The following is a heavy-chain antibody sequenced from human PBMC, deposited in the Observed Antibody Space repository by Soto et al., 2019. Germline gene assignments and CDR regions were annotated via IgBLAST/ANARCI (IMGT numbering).Heavy chain of an antibody. CDR1: GFTFSRYA. CDR3: AKVASSSLVRGTYYYYYGMDV. J-gene: IGHJ6*02. Sequence: GGSLRLSCAASGFTFSRYAMSWVRQAPGKGLEWVSAISGSGGSTYYADSVKGRFTISRDNSKNTLYLQMNSLRAEDTAVYYCAKVASSSLVRGTYYYYYGMDVWGQGTTVTAP. CDR2: ISGSGGST. V-gene: IGHV3-23*01. D-gene: IGHD6-6*01.